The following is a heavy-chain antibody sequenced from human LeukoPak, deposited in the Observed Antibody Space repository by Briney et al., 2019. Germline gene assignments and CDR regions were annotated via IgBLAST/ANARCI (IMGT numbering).Heavy chain of an antibody. J-gene: IGHJ4*02. V-gene: IGHV3-7*03. D-gene: IGHD3-9*01. Sequence: ETLSLTCSVSGDSVSGTYWSWVRQAPGKGLEWVANIKQDGSEKYYVDSVKGRFTISRDNAKNSLYLQMNSLRAEDTAVYYCARVGGYDILTGYYPEYYFDYWGQGTLVTVSS. CDR2: IKQDGSEK. CDR1: GDSVSGTY. CDR3: ARVGGYDILTGYYPEYYFDY.